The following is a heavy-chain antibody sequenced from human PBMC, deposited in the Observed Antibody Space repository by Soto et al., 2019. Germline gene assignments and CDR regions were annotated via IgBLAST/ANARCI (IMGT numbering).Heavy chain of an antibody. CDR1: GGSISSGGYS. J-gene: IGHJ4*02. Sequence: QLQLQESGSGLVKPSQTLSLTCAVSGGSISSGGYSWSWIRQPPGKGLEWIGYIYHSGSTYYNPSXXXPXXISVDRSKNPFSPKLSSVTAAATAVYYCALGPPFYWGQGTLVTVSS. CDR2: IYHSGST. CDR3: ALGPPFY. V-gene: IGHV4-30-2*01.